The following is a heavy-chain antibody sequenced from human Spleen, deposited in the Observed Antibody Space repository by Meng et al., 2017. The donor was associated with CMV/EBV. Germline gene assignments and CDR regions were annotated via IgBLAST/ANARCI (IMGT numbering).Heavy chain of an antibody. CDR2: IRYDESNK. CDR3: ATRDRELTALSGLYYYYAMDV. D-gene: IGHD2-15*01. Sequence: LSLTCAASGFLFSNYEMHWVRQAPGKGLEWVASIRYDESNKYYADSVRGRFTISRENSKNTLYLQMNNLRTEDTALYYSATRDRELTALSGLYYYYAMDVWGQGTSVTVSS. CDR1: GFLFSNYE. J-gene: IGHJ6*02. V-gene: IGHV3-30*02.